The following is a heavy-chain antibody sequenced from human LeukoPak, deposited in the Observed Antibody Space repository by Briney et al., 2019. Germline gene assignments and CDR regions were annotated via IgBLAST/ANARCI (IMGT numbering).Heavy chain of an antibody. CDR2: IYYSGST. J-gene: IGHJ4*02. Sequence: PSEALSLTCTVSGGSISSSSYYWGWIRQPPGKGLEWIGSIYYSGSTYYNPSLKSRVTISVDTSKNQFSLKLSSVTAADTAVYYCAIKGATYSSSWYYFDYWGQGTLVTVSS. CDR1: GGSISSSSYY. V-gene: IGHV4-39*01. CDR3: AIKGATYSSSWYYFDY. D-gene: IGHD6-13*01.